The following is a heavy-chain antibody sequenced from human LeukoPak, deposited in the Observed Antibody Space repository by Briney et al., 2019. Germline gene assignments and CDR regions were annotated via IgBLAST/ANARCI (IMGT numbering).Heavy chain of an antibody. D-gene: IGHD2-15*01. CDR1: GFTFSSYD. V-gene: IGHV3-48*03. CDR2: ISSSGSPI. CDR3: AREGTPDLDY. Sequence: PGGSLRLPCAASGFTFSSYDMNWVRQAPGKGLEWVSYISSSGSPIYYADSVKGRFTISRDNAKRSLYLQMNSLRAEDTAVYYCAREGTPDLDYWGQGTLVTVSS. J-gene: IGHJ4*02.